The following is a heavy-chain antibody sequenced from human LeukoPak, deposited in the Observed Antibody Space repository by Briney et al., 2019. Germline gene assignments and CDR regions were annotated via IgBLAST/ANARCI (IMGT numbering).Heavy chain of an antibody. J-gene: IGHJ4*02. Sequence: ASVKVSCKASGYTFTNYYIHWVRQAPGQGLEWMGIINPSDDSTSYAQKFQGRVTMTRDTSTSTVYMELSSLRSEDTAVYYCARDSCSIASCPFFGYWGQGTLVTVSS. CDR1: GYTFTNYY. CDR2: INPSDDST. D-gene: IGHD2-2*01. CDR3: ARDSCSIASCPFFGY. V-gene: IGHV1-46*01.